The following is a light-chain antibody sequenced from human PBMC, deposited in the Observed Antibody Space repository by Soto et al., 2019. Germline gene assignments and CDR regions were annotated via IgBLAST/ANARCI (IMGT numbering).Light chain of an antibody. V-gene: IGLV2-14*01. Sequence: QSALTQPASVSGSPGQSITISCTGTSSDVGDYKYVSWYQQHPDKAPKLMIYVVSNRPSGVSNRCSGSKSGNTASLTISGPQDDDEADYYCAAYTSSDTPYVFGTGTKLTVL. CDR3: AAYTSSDTPYV. CDR2: VVS. J-gene: IGLJ1*01. CDR1: SSDVGDYKY.